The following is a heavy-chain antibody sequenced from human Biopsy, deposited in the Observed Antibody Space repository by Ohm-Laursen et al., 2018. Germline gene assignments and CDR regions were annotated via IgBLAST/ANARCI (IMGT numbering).Heavy chain of an antibody. V-gene: IGHV3-23*01. Sequence: GQTLSLTCAASGFTFSGHAMSWVRQAPGKGLECVSIINGGGGSTWYSDPVKGRFTISRDNSKNTPYLQMNSLRAEDTAMYYCARDLYDFCGGCPFDPWGQGTLVTVSP. J-gene: IGHJ5*02. D-gene: IGHD3-3*01. CDR2: INGGGGST. CDR3: ARDLYDFCGGCPFDP. CDR1: GFTFSGHA.